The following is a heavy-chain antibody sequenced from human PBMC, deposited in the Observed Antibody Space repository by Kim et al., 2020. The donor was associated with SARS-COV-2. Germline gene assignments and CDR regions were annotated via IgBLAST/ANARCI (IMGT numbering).Heavy chain of an antibody. CDR1: GFTFSSYA. V-gene: IGHV3-23*01. D-gene: IGHD5-18*01. CDR3: AKGTQHWPGDAFDI. J-gene: IGHJ3*02. Sequence: GGSLRLSCAASGFTFSSYAMRWVRQAPGKGLEWVAAISGDGGSTYYADSVKGRFTISRDNSKNTLYLQMNSLRAEDTAVYYCAKGTQHWPGDAFDIWGQGTMVTLSP. CDR2: ISGDGGST.